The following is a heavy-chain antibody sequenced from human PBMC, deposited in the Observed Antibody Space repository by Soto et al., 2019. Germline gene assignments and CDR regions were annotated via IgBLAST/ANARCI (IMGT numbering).Heavy chain of an antibody. J-gene: IGHJ5*01. CDR3: TRGHWALDS. CDR1: GGSIIHYY. Sequence: SETLSLTCTVSGGSIIHYYWSWIRQPPGKGLEWIAYIYYNGTTNSNPSLKGQVTISLDMSKSQFSLKLTSVTAADTAVYYCTRGHWALDSWAQGTLVTVSS. D-gene: IGHD3-16*01. V-gene: IGHV4-59*01. CDR2: IYYNGTT.